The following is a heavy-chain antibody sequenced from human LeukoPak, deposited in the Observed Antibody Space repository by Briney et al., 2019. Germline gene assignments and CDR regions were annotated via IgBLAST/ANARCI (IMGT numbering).Heavy chain of an antibody. Sequence: ASVKVSCKASGYTFTSYEINWVRQATGQGLEWLGWLNPNSDNTAYAQKFQGRVTMTRNTSISTAYMELSSLRSDDTAVYYCARGLRDRSYHFDSWGQGALVTVSS. D-gene: IGHD1-26*01. V-gene: IGHV1-8*01. CDR2: LNPNSDNT. CDR1: GYTFTSYE. J-gene: IGHJ4*02. CDR3: ARGLRDRSYHFDS.